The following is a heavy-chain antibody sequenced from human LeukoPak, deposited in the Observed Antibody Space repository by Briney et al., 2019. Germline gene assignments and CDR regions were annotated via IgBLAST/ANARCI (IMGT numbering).Heavy chain of an antibody. V-gene: IGHV4-59*11. CDR3: ARGHCSSTSCSRNWFDP. CDR1: DGSISSHY. Sequence: PSETLSLTCTVSDGSISSHYWSWIRQPPGKGLEWMGYIYYSGSTNYNPSLKSRVTISVDTSKNQFSLKLSSVTAADTAVYYCARGHCSSTSCSRNWFDPWGQGTLVTVSS. D-gene: IGHD2-2*01. CDR2: IYYSGST. J-gene: IGHJ5*02.